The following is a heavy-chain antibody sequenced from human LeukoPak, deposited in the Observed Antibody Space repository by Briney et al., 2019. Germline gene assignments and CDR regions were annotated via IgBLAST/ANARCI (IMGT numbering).Heavy chain of an antibody. D-gene: IGHD6-13*01. CDR1: GFTFTSSA. J-gene: IGHJ5*02. CDR2: IVVGSGNT. V-gene: IGHV1-58*01. Sequence: SVKVSCKAFGFTFTSSAVQWVRQARGQRLEWIGWIVVGSGNTNYAQKFQERVTITRDMSTSTAYMELSSLRSEDTAVYYCAAGPQGQQLVYWFDPWGQGTLVTVSS. CDR3: AAGPQGQQLVYWFDP.